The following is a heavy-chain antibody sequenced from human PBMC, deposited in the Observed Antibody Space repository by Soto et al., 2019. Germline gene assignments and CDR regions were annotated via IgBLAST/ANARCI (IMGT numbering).Heavy chain of an antibody. CDR2: IKSKTDGGTT. CDR3: TSTGYYYGMDV. Sequence: EVQLVESGGGLVKPGGSLRLSCAASGFTFINAWMSCVRQAPGKGVEWVGRIKSKTDGGTTDYAAPVKGRFTISSDDSKNTLYLKMNSLKTEDTAVYYCTSTGYYYGMDVWGQGTTVTVSS. CDR1: GFTFINAW. J-gene: IGHJ6*02. V-gene: IGHV3-15*01.